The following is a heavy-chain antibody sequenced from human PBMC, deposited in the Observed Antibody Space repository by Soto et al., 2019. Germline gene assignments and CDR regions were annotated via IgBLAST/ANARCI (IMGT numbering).Heavy chain of an antibody. J-gene: IGHJ6*02. CDR1: GGTFSTYA. CDR3: ARDKDRLRLDGNYYYITDV. CDR2: IIPVFRAP. V-gene: IGHV1-69*13. D-gene: IGHD5-12*01. Sequence: SVKVSCKASGGTFSTYAISWVRQAPGQGLEWMGGIIPVFRAPDYAQKFQGRVTITADESARTAFMELTGLGFEDTAVYYCARDKDRLRLDGNYYYITDVWGQGTTVTVSS.